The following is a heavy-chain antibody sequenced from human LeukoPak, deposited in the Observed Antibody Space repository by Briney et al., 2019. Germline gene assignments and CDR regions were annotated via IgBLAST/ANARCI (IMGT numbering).Heavy chain of an antibody. D-gene: IGHD3-10*01. CDR3: ARQGGAYGPLNY. CDR2: IHYTGNT. CDR1: GGSISTYY. V-gene: IGHV4-59*08. J-gene: IGHJ4*02. Sequence: ASETLSLTCTVSGGSISTYYWAWIRQSPGKGLEWIGFIHYTGNTHYNPSLKSRVTLSVDTSRNQFSLKLSSVTAADTAVYYCARQGGAYGPLNYWGQGTLVSVSS.